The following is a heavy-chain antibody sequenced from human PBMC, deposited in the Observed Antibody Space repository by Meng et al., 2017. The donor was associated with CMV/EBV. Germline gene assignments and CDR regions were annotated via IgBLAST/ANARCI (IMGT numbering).Heavy chain of an antibody. Sequence: ASVKVSCKASGYTFTSYDINWVRQATGQGLEWMGWMNPNSGNTGYAQKFQGRVTMTRNTPISTAYMELSSLRSEDTAVYYCARPLTGYYQSGMDVWGQGTTVTVSS. CDR1: GYTFTSYD. CDR2: MNPNSGNT. V-gene: IGHV1-8*01. D-gene: IGHD3-9*01. J-gene: IGHJ6*02. CDR3: ARPLTGYYQSGMDV.